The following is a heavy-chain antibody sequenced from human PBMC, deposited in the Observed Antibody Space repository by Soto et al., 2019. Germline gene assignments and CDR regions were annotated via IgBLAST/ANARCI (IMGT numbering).Heavy chain of an antibody. V-gene: IGHV4-31*03. CDR2: IYYSGST. Sequence: QVQLQESGPGLVKPSQTLSLTCTVSGGSISSGGYYWSWIRQHPGKGLEWIGYIYYSGSTYYNPSLKCRVTISVDTAKNQFSLKLSSVTAADTAVYYCARSVHNIRRFLEWLPSHNWFDPWGQGTLVTVSS. J-gene: IGHJ5*02. CDR1: GGSISSGGYY. CDR3: ARSVHNIRRFLEWLPSHNWFDP. D-gene: IGHD3-3*01.